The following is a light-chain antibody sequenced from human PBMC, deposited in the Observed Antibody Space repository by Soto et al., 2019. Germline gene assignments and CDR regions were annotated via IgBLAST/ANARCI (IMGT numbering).Light chain of an antibody. Sequence: EIMMTQSPATLSVSPGERATLSCRASQSVRNNLARYQQKPGQAPRLLIYYASTRATGIPARFSGSESGTEFTLTISSLQSEDFALYYCQQYNNWPPITFGQGTRLEIK. J-gene: IGKJ5*01. CDR3: QQYNNWPPIT. CDR1: QSVRNN. CDR2: YAS. V-gene: IGKV3-15*01.